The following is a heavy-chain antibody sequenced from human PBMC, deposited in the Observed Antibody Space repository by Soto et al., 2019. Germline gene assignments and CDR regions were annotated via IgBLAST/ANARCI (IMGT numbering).Heavy chain of an antibody. CDR2: INHSGST. D-gene: IGHD5-12*01. J-gene: IGHJ3*02. Sequence: SETLSLTCAVYGGAFSGYYWSWIRQPPGKGLEWIGEINHSGSTNYNPSLKSRVTISVDTSKNQFSLKLSSVTAEDTAVYYCVRDKGYAFDIWGQGTMVTVSS. CDR1: GGAFSGYY. CDR3: VRDKGYAFDI. V-gene: IGHV4-34*01.